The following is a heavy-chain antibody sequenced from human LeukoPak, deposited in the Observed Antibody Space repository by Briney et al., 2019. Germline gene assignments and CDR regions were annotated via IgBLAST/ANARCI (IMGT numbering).Heavy chain of an antibody. CDR1: GGTFSSYA. Sequence: GASVKVSCKASGGTFSSYAISWVRQAPGQGLERMGGIIPIFGTANYAQKFQGRVTITADESTSTAYMELSSLRSEDTAVYYCAGYSSSLGGPGWFDPWGQGTLVTVSS. V-gene: IGHV1-69*13. CDR2: IIPIFGTA. D-gene: IGHD6-13*01. CDR3: AGYSSSLGGPGWFDP. J-gene: IGHJ5*02.